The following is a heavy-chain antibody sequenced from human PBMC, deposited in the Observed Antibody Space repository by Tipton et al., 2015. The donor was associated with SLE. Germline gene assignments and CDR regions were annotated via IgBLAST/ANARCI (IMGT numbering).Heavy chain of an antibody. CDR1: GGSISRGGYY. D-gene: IGHD2-15*01. CDR2: IYYSGST. Sequence: LRLSCTVSGGSISRGGYYWSWIRQHPGKGLAWIGYIYYSGSTYYNPSLHSRVTISVDTSKNQFSLKLSSVTAADTAVYYCARHEVVDAFDIWGQGTMVTVSS. J-gene: IGHJ3*02. CDR3: ARHEVVDAFDI. V-gene: IGHV4-31*02.